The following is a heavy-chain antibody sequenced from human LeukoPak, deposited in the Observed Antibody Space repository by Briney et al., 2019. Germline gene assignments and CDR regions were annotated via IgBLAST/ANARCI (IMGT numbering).Heavy chain of an antibody. CDR1: GYTFTSYY. CDR3: ARDTAMALYYFDY. V-gene: IGHV1-46*01. Sequence: ASVTVSFTASGYTFTSYYMHWVRQAPGQGLEWMGIINPSGGSTSYAQKFQGRVTMTRDTSTSTVYMELSSLRSEDTAAYYCARDTAMALYYFDYWGQGTLVTVSS. J-gene: IGHJ4*02. D-gene: IGHD5-18*01. CDR2: INPSGGST.